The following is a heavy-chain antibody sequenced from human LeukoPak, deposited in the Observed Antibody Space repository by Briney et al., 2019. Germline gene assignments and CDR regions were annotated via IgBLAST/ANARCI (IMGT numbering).Heavy chain of an antibody. D-gene: IGHD3-22*01. CDR2: ISWNSGSI. J-gene: IGHJ4*02. CDR1: GFTFDDYA. CDR3: ARDYYDSSGYYYFDY. Sequence: GGSLRLSCAASGFTFDDYAMHWVRQAPGKGLEWVSSISWNSGSIGYADSVKGRFTISRDNAKNSLYLQMNSLRAEDTAVYYCARDYYDSSGYYYFDYWGQGTLVTVSS. V-gene: IGHV3-9*01.